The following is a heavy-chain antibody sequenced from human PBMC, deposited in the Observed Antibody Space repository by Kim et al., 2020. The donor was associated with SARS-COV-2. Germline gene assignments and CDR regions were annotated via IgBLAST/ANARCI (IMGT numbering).Heavy chain of an antibody. V-gene: IGHV4-59*08. CDR1: GGSISSYF. J-gene: IGHJ2*01. CDR3: ARLGDNASFNAYWYFDL. D-gene: IGHD2-2*01. Sequence: SETLSLTCTVSGGSISSYFWNWVRQPPGKGLEWIGYVYKSGTTNYNPSLKSRVTMSVDTSKNQFSLRLSSVTAADTAVYYCARLGDNASFNAYWYFDLWGRGTLVTVSS. CDR2: VYKSGTT.